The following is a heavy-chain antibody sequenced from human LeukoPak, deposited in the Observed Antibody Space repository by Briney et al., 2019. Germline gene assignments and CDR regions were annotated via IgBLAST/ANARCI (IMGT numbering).Heavy chain of an antibody. CDR1: GGSISSGGYY. Sequence: SSETLSHTCTVSGGSISSGGYYWSWIRQHPGKGLEWIGYIYYSGSTYYNPSLKSRVTISVDTSKNQFSLKLSSVTAADMAVYYCARGQNWFDPWGKGALVTVSS. CDR2: IYYSGST. CDR3: ARGQNWFDP. V-gene: IGHV4-31*03. J-gene: IGHJ5*02.